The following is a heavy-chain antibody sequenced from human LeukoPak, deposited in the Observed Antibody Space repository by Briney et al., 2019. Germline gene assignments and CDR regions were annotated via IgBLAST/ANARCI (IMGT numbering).Heavy chain of an antibody. CDR2: IYYSGTT. CDR1: GGSISNYY. D-gene: IGHD4-17*01. V-gene: IGHV4-59*01. Sequence: PSETLSLTCTVSGGSISNYYWSWIRQPLGKGLEWIGYIYYSGTTNFNPSLKSRVMISVDTSKNQFSLRLTSVTAADTAVYYCARDSTPYGHSGYWGQGTLVTVSS. CDR3: ARDSTPYGHSGY. J-gene: IGHJ4*02.